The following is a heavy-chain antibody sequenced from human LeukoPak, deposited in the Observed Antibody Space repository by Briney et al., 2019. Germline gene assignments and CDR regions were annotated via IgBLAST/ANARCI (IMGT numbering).Heavy chain of an antibody. J-gene: IGHJ4*02. CDR1: GGSISSCY. Sequence: NPSETLSLTCTVSGGSISSCYWSWVRQTPGKGLEWIGYVYASGDYNSGINTYNPSLESRVTITVDTSKNQFALRLTSLTAANTAVYYCARGDQEFDYWGQGTRVTVSS. CDR2: VYASGDYNSGIN. V-gene: IGHV4-59*13. CDR3: ARGDQEFDY.